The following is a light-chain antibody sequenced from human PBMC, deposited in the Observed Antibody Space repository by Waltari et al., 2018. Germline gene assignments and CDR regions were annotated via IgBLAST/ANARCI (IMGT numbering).Light chain of an antibody. CDR1: QDISNY. V-gene: IGKV1-33*01. Sequence: DIQMTQSPSSLSASVGDRVTIPCHASQDISNYLNGYQQKPGKAPKLMIYDASNLETGVPSRCSGSGSGTDFTFTISSLQPEDIATYYCQQYDNLLIFTFGPGTKVDIK. CDR2: DAS. J-gene: IGKJ3*01. CDR3: QQYDNLLIFT.